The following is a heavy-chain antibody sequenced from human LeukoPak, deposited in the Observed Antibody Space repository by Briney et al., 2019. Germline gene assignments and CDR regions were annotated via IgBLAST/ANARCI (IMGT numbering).Heavy chain of an antibody. J-gene: IGHJ3*02. CDR1: GYTFTSYD. D-gene: IGHD3-22*01. Sequence: ASVKVSCKASGYTFTSYDINWVRQATGQGLEGMGWMNPNRGNTGYAQKFQGRVTITRNTSISTAYMELSSLRSEDTAVYYCARGRAYYDSSGYSLDAFDIWGQGTMVTVSS. CDR3: ARGRAYYDSSGYSLDAFDI. V-gene: IGHV1-8*03. CDR2: MNPNRGNT.